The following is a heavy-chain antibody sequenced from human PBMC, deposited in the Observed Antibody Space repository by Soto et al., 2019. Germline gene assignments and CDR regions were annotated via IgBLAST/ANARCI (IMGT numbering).Heavy chain of an antibody. CDR3: ARPYYYDSSGYSGEDYFDY. V-gene: IGHV3-30-3*01. CDR2: ISYDGSNK. D-gene: IGHD3-22*01. J-gene: IGHJ4*02. Sequence: PGGSLRLSCAASGFTFSSYAMHWVRQAPGKGLEWVAVISYDGSNKYYADSVKGRFTISRDNSKNTLYLQMNSLRAEDTAVYYCARPYYYDSSGYSGEDYFDYWGQGTLVTVSS. CDR1: GFTFSSYA.